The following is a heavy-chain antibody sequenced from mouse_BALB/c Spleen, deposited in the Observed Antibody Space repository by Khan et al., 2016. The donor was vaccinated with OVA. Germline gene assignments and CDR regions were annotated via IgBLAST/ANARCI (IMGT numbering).Heavy chain of an antibody. D-gene: IGHD2-13*01. Sequence: VQLKESGPGLVKPSQSLSLTCTVTGYSITSAYAWNWIRQFPGNKLEWMGYISSTGSTSYNPSLTSRISITRDTSKNQFFLHLNSVTTEDTATYYCARSLYYSDSYAMDYWGQGTSVTVSS. CDR3: ARSLYYSDSYAMDY. V-gene: IGHV3-2*02. CDR1: GYSITSAYA. J-gene: IGHJ4*01. CDR2: ISSTGST.